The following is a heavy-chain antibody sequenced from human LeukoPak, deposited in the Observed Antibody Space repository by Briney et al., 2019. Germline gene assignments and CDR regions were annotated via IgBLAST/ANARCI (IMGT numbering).Heavy chain of an antibody. V-gene: IGHV3-53*01. J-gene: IGHJ4*02. Sequence: GGSLRLSCAVSGFTVDSNYMSWVRQAPGKGLEWVSVIYSGGDTYYADSVKGRFTLSRDSSKNILYLQMNRLTAEDTAMFYCAKFEAGHPHWGQGTLVIVSS. CDR3: AKFEAGHPH. D-gene: IGHD6-13*01. CDR1: GFTVDSNY. CDR2: IYSGGDT.